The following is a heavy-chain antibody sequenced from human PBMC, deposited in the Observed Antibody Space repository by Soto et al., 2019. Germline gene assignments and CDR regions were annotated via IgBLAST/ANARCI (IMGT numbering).Heavy chain of an antibody. CDR2: IIPIFGTA. CDR3: ARDDVLRFLEWLPETYYYGMDV. J-gene: IGHJ6*02. CDR1: GGTFSSYA. Sequence: GASVKVSCKASGGTFSSYAISWVRQAPGQGLEWMGGIIPIFGTANYAQKFQGRVTITADDSTSTAYMVLSSLRSEDTAVYYCARDDVLRFLEWLPETYYYGMDVWGQGTTVTVSS. V-gene: IGHV1-69*13. D-gene: IGHD3-3*01.